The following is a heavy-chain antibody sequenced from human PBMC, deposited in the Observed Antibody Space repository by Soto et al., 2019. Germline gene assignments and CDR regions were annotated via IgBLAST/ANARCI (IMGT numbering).Heavy chain of an antibody. J-gene: IGHJ4*02. CDR3: AKDRQQWLTVFDY. CDR2: IIDSGGST. CDR1: GFTFSSCA. Sequence: GGSLRLSCAASGFTFSSCAMGWVRQAPGKGLEWVSDIIDSGGSTYYADSVKGRFTISRGNSKNTLFLQMNSLRAEDTALYYCAKDRQQWLTVFDYWGQGALVTVSS. D-gene: IGHD6-19*01. V-gene: IGHV3-23*01.